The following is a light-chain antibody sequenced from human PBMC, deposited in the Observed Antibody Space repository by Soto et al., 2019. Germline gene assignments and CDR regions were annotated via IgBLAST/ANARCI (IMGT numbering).Light chain of an antibody. J-gene: IGLJ3*02. CDR2: EVI. V-gene: IGLV2-14*01. CDR1: SSDVGGYNY. CDR3: SSYTSSSTWV. Sequence: QSVLTQPASVSGSPGQSITISCTGTSSDVGGYNYVSWYQQHPGKAPKLMIYEVINRPSGVSNRFSGSNSGNTASLTISGLQAEDEADYYCSSYTSSSTWVFGGGTKLTVL.